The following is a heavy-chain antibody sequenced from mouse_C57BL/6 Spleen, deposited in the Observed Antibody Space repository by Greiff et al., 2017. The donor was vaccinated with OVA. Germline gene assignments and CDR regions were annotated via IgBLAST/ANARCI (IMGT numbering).Heavy chain of an antibody. J-gene: IGHJ4*01. D-gene: IGHD1-1*01. CDR3: ATVITTVVATDYYAMDY. CDR1: GYTFTGYW. CDR2: IFPGSGST. V-gene: IGHV1-9*01. Sequence: QVQLQQSGAELMKPGASVKLSCKASGYTFTGYWIDWVKQRPGHGLEWIGAIFPGSGSTNYNEKFKGKATLTADTSSNTAYMQLSSLPTEDSAIYSCATVITTVVATDYYAMDYWGQGTSVTVSS.